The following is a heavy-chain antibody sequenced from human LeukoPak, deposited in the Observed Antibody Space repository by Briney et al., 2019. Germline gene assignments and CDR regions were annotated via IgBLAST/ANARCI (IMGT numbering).Heavy chain of an antibody. D-gene: IGHD3-10*01. V-gene: IGHV3-13*01. CDR2: IGTDGDT. Sequence: GGSLRLSCAASGFTFSSYYMHWVRQATGKGLEWVSAIGTDGDTYYPGSAKSGFSISTENPTNSSYLQMNNLIAADTAVYYCARAGYYGSGSYPPQANYGMDVWGQGTTVTVSS. J-gene: IGHJ6*02. CDR1: GFTFSSYY. CDR3: ARAGYYGSGSYPPQANYGMDV.